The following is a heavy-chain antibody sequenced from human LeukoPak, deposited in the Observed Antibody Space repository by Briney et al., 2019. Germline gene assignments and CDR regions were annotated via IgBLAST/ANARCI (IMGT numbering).Heavy chain of an antibody. V-gene: IGHV4-59*06. CDR2: IYYSETT. J-gene: IGHJ4*02. CDR1: GGSISSDY. D-gene: IGHD6-19*01. Sequence: SETLSLTCTVSGGSISSDYWNWIRQPPGKGLEWIAYIYYSETTYYNPSLRSRVTMSVDTSQNQFSLNLSSVTAADTAVYYCASGYPVAGSYFDYWGQGTLVTVSS. CDR3: ASGYPVAGSYFDY.